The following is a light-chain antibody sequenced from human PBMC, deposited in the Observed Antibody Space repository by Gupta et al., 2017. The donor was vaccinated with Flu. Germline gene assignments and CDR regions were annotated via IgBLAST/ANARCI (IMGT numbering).Light chain of an antibody. CDR2: DAF. CDR3: QQRSTRWT. V-gene: IGKV3-11*01. CDR1: QSVSTY. J-gene: IGKJ1*01. Sequence: EIVLTQSPATLSLSPGERATLSCRASQSVSTYLAWYQQKPGQAPRLVIYDAFNRATGIPDRFSGSGSGTDFTLTSSRREPEDFAVYYCQQRSTRWTFGQGTRVEIK.